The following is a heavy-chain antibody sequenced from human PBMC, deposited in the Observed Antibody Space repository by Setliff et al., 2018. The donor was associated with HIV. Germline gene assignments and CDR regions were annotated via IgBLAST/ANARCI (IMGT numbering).Heavy chain of an antibody. D-gene: IGHD3-9*01. CDR1: GFTFSSHA. V-gene: IGHV3-23*01. J-gene: IGHJ3*01. CDR2: ISGSGIST. CDR3: VREGEYFDTIGHYLVRRFFDL. Sequence: GGSLRLSCAASGFTFSSHAMTWVRQAPGQGLEWVSIISGSGISTYYADSVKGRFTISRDNAKKSFFLHMNSLRGEDTAVYYCVREGEYFDTIGHYLVRRFFDLWGQGTMVTVSS.